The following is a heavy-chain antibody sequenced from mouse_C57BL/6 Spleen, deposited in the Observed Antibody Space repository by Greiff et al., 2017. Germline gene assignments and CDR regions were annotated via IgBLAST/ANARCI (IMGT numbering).Heavy chain of an antibody. Sequence: QVQLKQPGAELVKPGASVKMSCKASGYTFTSYWITWVKQRPGQGLEWIGDIYPGSGSTNYNEKFKSKATLTVDTSSSTAYMQLSSLTSEDSAVYYCAREGSYYGSSPYYAMDYWGQGTSVTVSS. CDR1: GYTFTSYW. CDR2: IYPGSGST. D-gene: IGHD1-1*01. CDR3: AREGSYYGSSPYYAMDY. J-gene: IGHJ4*01. V-gene: IGHV1-55*01.